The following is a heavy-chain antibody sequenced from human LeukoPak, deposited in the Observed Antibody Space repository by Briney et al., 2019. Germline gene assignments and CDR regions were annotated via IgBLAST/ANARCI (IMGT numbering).Heavy chain of an antibody. CDR2: IYYSGST. V-gene: IGHV4-31*03. J-gene: IGHJ4*02. D-gene: IGHD3/OR15-3a*01. Sequence: PSQTLSLTCTVSGGSISSGGYSWSWLRQHPGKGLEWIGYIYYSGSTYYNPSLKSRVTISVDTSKNQFSLKLSSVTAADTAVYYCARSLSGRTGGNLDYWGQGTLVTVSS. CDR3: ARSLSGRTGGNLDY. CDR1: GGSISSGGYS.